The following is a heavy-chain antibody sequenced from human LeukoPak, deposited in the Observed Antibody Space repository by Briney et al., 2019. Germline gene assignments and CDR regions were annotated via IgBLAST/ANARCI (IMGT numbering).Heavy chain of an antibody. J-gene: IGHJ4*02. Sequence: GASVKVSCKASGYTFTSYGISWVRQALGQGLEWMGWISAYNGNTNYAQKLQGRVTMTTDTSTSTAYMELRSLRSDDTAVYYCARDVQPYSSGWTGGYWGQGTLVTVSS. CDR3: ARDVQPYSSGWTGGY. CDR1: GYTFTSYG. CDR2: ISAYNGNT. V-gene: IGHV1-18*01. D-gene: IGHD6-19*01.